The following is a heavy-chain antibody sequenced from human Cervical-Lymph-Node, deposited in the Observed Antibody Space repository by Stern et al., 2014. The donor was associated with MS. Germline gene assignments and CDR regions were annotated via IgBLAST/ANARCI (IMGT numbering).Heavy chain of an antibody. Sequence: VKLVESGGGVVQPGRSLRLSCAASGFTFSSHGIHWVRQAPGKGLECVAVISYDGSSKYYADSVKGRFTISRDNSKNMLYLQMNSLRPEDTAVYYCAKDGSTSWYYFDSWGQGTLVTVSS. CDR1: GFTFSSHG. J-gene: IGHJ4*02. V-gene: IGHV3-30*18. D-gene: IGHD6-13*01. CDR2: ISYDGSSK. CDR3: AKDGSTSWYYFDS.